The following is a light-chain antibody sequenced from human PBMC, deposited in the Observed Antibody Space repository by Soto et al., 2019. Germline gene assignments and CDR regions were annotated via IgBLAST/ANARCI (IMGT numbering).Light chain of an antibody. CDR1: SSDVGGYNY. V-gene: IGLV2-11*01. CDR3: ISYTVSRSYV. CDR2: DVS. Sequence: QSALTQPRSVSGSPGQSVTISCTGTSSDVGGYNYVSWYQQHPGKAPKLMIYDVSKRPSGVPYRFSGSKSGNTASLTISGLQADDEADYYCISYTVSRSYVFGTGTKVTVL. J-gene: IGLJ1*01.